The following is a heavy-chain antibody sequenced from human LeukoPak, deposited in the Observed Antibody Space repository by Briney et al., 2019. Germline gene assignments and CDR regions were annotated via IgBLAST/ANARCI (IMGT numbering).Heavy chain of an antibody. CDR1: GFTFSSYA. Sequence: PGGSLRLSCAASGFTFSSYAMSWVRQAPGKGLEWVSAISGSGGSTYYADSVKGRFTISRDNSKNTLYLQMNSLRAEDTAVYYCEKDAWIQLWLRGYFDLWGRGTLVTVSS. CDR3: EKDAWIQLWLRGYFDL. J-gene: IGHJ2*01. V-gene: IGHV3-23*01. D-gene: IGHD5-18*01. CDR2: ISGSGGST.